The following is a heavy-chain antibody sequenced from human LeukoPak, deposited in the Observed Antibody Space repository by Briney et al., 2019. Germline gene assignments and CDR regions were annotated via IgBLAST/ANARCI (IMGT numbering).Heavy chain of an antibody. CDR2: IYYSGSS. D-gene: IGHD5/OR15-5a*01. CDR3: PRDPTRRDVYDHLDY. V-gene: IGHV4-59*11. Sequence: SETLSLTCTVSGCSISSHYWSWIRQPPGKGLEWIGYIYYSGSSNYNPSLKSRVTISVNTSKNQFALKATYVTASNTAVYYCPRDPTRRDVYDHLDYWGQGTLVTVSS. J-gene: IGHJ4*02. CDR1: GCSISSHY.